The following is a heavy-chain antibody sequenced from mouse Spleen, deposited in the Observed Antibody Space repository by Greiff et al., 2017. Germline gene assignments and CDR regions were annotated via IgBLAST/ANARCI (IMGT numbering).Heavy chain of an antibody. J-gene: IGHJ3*01. D-gene: IGHD2-1*01. CDR3: ARWNGNYGFAY. V-gene: IGHV1-76*01. CDR2: IYPGSGNT. CDR1: GYTFTDYY. Sequence: QVQLKQSGAELVRPGASVKLSCKASGYTFTDYYINWVKQRPGQGLEWIARIYPGSGNTYYNEKFKGKATLTAEKSSSTAYMQLSSLTSEDSAVYFCARWNGNYGFAYWGQGTLVTVSA.